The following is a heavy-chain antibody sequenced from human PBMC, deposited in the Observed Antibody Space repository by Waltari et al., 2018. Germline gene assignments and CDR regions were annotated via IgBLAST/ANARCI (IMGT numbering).Heavy chain of an antibody. J-gene: IGHJ4*02. CDR2: IYHSGST. D-gene: IGHD3-16*01. CDR1: GYSISSGYY. Sequence: QVQLQESGPGLVKPSETLSLTCAVSGYSISSGYYWGWIRQPPGKGLEWIGCIYHSGSTYYNPSLKSRVTISVDTSKNQFSLKLSSVTAADTAVYYCARGGGELWDKDYWGQGTLVTVSS. V-gene: IGHV4-38-2*01. CDR3: ARGGGELWDKDY.